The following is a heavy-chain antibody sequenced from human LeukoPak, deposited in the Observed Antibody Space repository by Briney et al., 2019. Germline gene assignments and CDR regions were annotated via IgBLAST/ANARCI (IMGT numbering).Heavy chain of an antibody. CDR3: AKELYDTYYDFWSGYYRAAGFDY. J-gene: IGHJ4*02. CDR2: IPYDGSNK. Sequence: GGSLRLSCAASGFTFSSYGMHWVRQAPGRGLEGVAVIPYDGSNKYYADSVKGRFTISRDNSKNTLYLQMNSLRAEDTAVYYCAKELYDTYYDFWSGYYRAAGFDYWGQGTLVTVSS. D-gene: IGHD3-3*01. CDR1: GFTFSSYG. V-gene: IGHV3-30*18.